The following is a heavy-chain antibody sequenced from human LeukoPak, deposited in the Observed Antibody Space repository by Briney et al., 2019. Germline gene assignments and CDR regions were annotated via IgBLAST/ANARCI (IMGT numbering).Heavy chain of an antibody. D-gene: IGHD3-22*01. CDR2: TNPNSGGT. V-gene: IGHV1-2*02. CDR1: GYTFTRYY. CDR3: ARIVSHYSDTSGYYYFDY. Sequence: SVKVSCKASGYTFTRYYMHGVRQPPGQGVDWMGGTNPNSGGTNYAQKFQGRVTMTRATSISTAYMELSGMGSDDTAVYYCARIVSHYSDTSGYYYFDYWGQGTLVTVSS. J-gene: IGHJ4*02.